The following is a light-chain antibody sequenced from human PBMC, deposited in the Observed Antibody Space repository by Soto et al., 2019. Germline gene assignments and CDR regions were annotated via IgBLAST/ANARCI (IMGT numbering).Light chain of an antibody. CDR2: DAS. J-gene: IGKJ4*01. CDR1: QSVSSY. V-gene: IGKV3-11*01. CDR3: QQRSNWPLT. Sequence: EIVLTQSPATLSLSPGERATLSYRASQSVSSYLAWYQQKPGQAPRLLVYDASTRATGIPARFSGSGSETDVTLSISSLEPEDFAVYFCQQRSNWPLTFGGGTKVEIK.